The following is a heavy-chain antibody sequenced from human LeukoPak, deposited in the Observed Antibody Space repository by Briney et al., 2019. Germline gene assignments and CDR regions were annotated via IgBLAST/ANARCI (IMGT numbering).Heavy chain of an antibody. Sequence: ASVKVSCKASGYTFTGYYMHWVRQAPGQGLEWMGRIIPILGIANYAQKFQGRVTITADKSTSTAYMELSSLRSEDTAVYYCARGRRDGYNYVNYYYGMDVWGQGTTVTVSS. J-gene: IGHJ6*02. CDR3: ARGRRDGYNYVNYYYGMDV. V-gene: IGHV1-69*04. CDR2: IIPILGIA. D-gene: IGHD5-24*01. CDR1: GYTFTGYY.